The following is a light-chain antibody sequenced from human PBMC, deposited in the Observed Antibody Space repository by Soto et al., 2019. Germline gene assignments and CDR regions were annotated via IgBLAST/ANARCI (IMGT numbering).Light chain of an antibody. J-gene: IGKJ1*01. CDR2: DAS. Sequence: DIQMTQSPSNLSASVGDRVTIPCRASQSISSWLAWYQQKPGKAPKLLIYDASSLESGVPSRFSGSGSGTEFTLTISSLQPDDFATYYCQQYNSYSPTVGQGTKVEIK. CDR1: QSISSW. CDR3: QQYNSYSPT. V-gene: IGKV1-5*01.